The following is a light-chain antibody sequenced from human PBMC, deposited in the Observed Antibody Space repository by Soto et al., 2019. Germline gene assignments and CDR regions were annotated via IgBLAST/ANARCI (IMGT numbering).Light chain of an antibody. CDR2: AAS. CDR1: QGIRSF. J-gene: IGKJ1*01. V-gene: IGKV1-9*01. Sequence: DIQLTQSPSFLSASVRDRVTITCRASQGIRSFLAWYQQKPGKAPKLLIYAASTLQSGVPSRFSGSGSGTEFALTISSLQPEDFATYYCQQLNSYPRTFGQGTKVEIK. CDR3: QQLNSYPRT.